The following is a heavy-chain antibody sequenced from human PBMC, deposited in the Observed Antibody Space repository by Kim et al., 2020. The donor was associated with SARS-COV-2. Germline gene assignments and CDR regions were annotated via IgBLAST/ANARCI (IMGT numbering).Heavy chain of an antibody. CDR1: RFTFSDYA. CDR3: AQGPAYTESYWDGLDI. CDR2: IRGEANSYAT. Sequence: GGSLRLSCAASRFTFSDYAMHWVRQAPGKGLEWVARIRGEANSYATESAASGKGRSTISSDDSKNAEYLQMNSLKTEDTDVYYCAQGPAYTESYWDGLDIWGQGTKVTVSS. J-gene: IGHJ3*02. D-gene: IGHD1-26*01. V-gene: IGHV3-73*01.